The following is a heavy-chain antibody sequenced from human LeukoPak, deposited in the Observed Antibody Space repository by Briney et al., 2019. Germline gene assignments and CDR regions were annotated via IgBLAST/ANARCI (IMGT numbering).Heavy chain of an antibody. J-gene: IGHJ3*02. D-gene: IGHD2-2*01. CDR2: MNPNSGNT. CDR1: GYTFTGYY. V-gene: IGHV1-8*03. CDR3: ARGLRYCSSTSCPELDDAFDI. Sequence: ASVKVSCKASGYTFTGYYMHWVRQATGQGLEWMGWMNPNSGNTGYAQKFQGRVTITRNTSISTAYMELSSLRSEDTAVYYCARGLRYCSSTSCPELDDAFDIWGQGTMVTVSS.